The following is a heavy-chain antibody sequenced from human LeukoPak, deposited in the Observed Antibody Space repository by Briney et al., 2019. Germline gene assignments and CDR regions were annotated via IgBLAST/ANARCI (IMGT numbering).Heavy chain of an antibody. V-gene: IGHV1-2*02. CDR2: INPNSGGT. J-gene: IGHJ5*02. D-gene: IGHD6-19*01. CDR3: ARGGSSGWYNWFDP. CDR1: GYTFTGYY. Sequence: ASVKVSCKASGYTFTGYYMHWVRQAPGQGLEWMGWINPNSGGTNYAQKLQGRVTMTTDTSTSTAYMELRSLRSDDTAVYYCARGGSSGWYNWFDPWGQGTLVTVSS.